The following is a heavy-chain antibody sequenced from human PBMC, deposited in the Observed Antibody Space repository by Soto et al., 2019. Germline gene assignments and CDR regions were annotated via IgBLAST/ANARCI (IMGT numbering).Heavy chain of an antibody. CDR1: GFTFRSYA. D-gene: IGHD3-22*01. J-gene: IGHJ4*02. Sequence: LRLSCAAAGFTFRSYAMNWVRQAPGKGLEWVSRITGSGVTTYYANSVKGRFTISRDNSNNTLSLQMNSLRAEDTAVYYCAKDLLHTYSYDSSGFFDYCGQGTLVTVSS. CDR2: ITGSGVTT. V-gene: IGHV3-23*01. CDR3: AKDLLHTYSYDSSGFFDY.